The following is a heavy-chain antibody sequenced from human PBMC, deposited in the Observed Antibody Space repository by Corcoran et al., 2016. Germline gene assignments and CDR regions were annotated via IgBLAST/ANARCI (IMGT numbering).Heavy chain of an antibody. V-gene: IGHV4-34*01. J-gene: IGHJ4*02. CDR2: INHSGRT. D-gene: IGHD3-10*01. CDR3: ARGGVTIMRADY. Sequence: QVQLQQWGAGLLKPSETLSLTCAVYGGSFSSYYWSWIRQPPGKGLEWIGEINHSGRTSYNPSLKSRVTISVDTSKNQFSLKVNSVTAADTAVYYCARGGVTIMRADYWGQGTLVTVSS. CDR1: GGSFSSYY.